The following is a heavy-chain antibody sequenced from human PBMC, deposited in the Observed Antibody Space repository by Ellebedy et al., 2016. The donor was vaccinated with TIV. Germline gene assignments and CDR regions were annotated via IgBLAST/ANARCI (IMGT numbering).Heavy chain of an antibody. Sequence: ASVKVSCKTTGYTFSSYGINWVRQVTGQGLEWMGWISSYSGNTNYAQSLQGRVTMTTDTSTTTAYMEVWSLRSDDTAVYYCARDEGRWLIFFEYWGQGTLVTVSS. CDR2: ISSYSGNT. V-gene: IGHV1-18*01. J-gene: IGHJ4*02. CDR3: ARDEGRWLIFFEY. D-gene: IGHD3/OR15-3a*01. CDR1: GYTFSSYG.